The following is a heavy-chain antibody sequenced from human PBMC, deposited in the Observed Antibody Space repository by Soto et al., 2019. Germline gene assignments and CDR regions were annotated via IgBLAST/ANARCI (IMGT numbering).Heavy chain of an antibody. V-gene: IGHV1-18*01. CDR3: ARAYYDFWSGYYEANYYYYYMDV. Sequence: QVQLVQSGAEVKKPGASVKVSCKASGYTFTSYGISWVRQAPGQGLEWMGWISAYNGNTNYAQKLPGRVTMTTDTSTSTAYMELRSLRSDDTAVYYCARAYYDFWSGYYEANYYYYYMDVWGKGTTVTVSS. J-gene: IGHJ6*03. CDR2: ISAYNGNT. CDR1: GYTFTSYG. D-gene: IGHD3-3*01.